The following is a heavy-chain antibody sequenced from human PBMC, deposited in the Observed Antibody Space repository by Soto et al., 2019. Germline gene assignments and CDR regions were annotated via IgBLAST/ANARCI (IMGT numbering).Heavy chain of an antibody. CDR1: GFTFSRCA. CDR2: ISGSGGST. D-gene: IGHD4-17*01. V-gene: IGHV3-23*01. J-gene: IGHJ4*02. CDR3: ASQAVTTLDFEY. Sequence: EVQLLESGGGLVQPGGSLRLSCAASGFTFSRCAMNWVRQAPGKELEWASTISGSGGSTYYADSVKGRFTISRDNSKNTLNLQMNRLRAEDKAVYYCASQAVTTLDFEYWGQGPLVTASA.